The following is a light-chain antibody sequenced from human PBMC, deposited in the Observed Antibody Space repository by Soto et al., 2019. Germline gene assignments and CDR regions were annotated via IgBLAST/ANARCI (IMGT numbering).Light chain of an antibody. CDR3: QQYNGWPLT. Sequence: EIVLTQFPGALSLSPGERVTLSCRASQTVSNTYLAWYQQKSGQAPKFLIYGASNRATGIPDRFSGSGSGTEFTLTISSLQSEDFAVYYCQQYNGWPLTFGGGTKVEIK. J-gene: IGKJ4*01. CDR1: QTVSNTY. V-gene: IGKV3-20*01. CDR2: GAS.